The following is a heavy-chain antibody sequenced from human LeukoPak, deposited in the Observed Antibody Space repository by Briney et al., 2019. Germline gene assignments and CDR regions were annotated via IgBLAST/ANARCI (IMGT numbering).Heavy chain of an antibody. CDR3: AREKPGGYATDY. J-gene: IGHJ4*02. D-gene: IGHD5-12*01. CDR2: INAGNGNT. Sequence: ASVKVSCKASGYTFTSYAMHWVRQAPGQRLEWMGWINAGNGNTKYSQEFQGRVTITRDTSASTAYMELSSLRSEDMAVYYCAREKPGGYATDYWGQGTLVTVSS. V-gene: IGHV1-3*03. CDR1: GYTFTSYA.